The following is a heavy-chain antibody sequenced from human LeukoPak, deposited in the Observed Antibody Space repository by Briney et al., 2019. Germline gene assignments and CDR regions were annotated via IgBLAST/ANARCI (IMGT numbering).Heavy chain of an antibody. CDR1: GFTFSSYG. CDR3: AKHRGYSYGSLGMDV. Sequence: GRSLRLSCAGSGFTFSSYGMHWVRQAPGKGLEWVAVISYDGSNKYYADSVKGRFTISRDNPKNTLYLQMNSLRAEDTAVYYCAKHRGYSYGSLGMDVWGQGTTVTVSS. D-gene: IGHD5-18*01. J-gene: IGHJ6*02. CDR2: ISYDGSNK. V-gene: IGHV3-30*18.